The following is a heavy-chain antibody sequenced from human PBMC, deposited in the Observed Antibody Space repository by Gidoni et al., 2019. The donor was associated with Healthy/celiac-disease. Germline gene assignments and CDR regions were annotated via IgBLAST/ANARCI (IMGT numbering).Heavy chain of an antibody. CDR2: IRSKAYGGTT. Sequence: EVQLVESGGGLVQPGRSLRLSCTASVFTFGDYAIRCFRQAPGKGLEWVGFIRSKAYGGTTEYAASVKGRFTISRDDSKSIAYLQMNSLKTEDTAVYYCTRADYYDSSGYSPSNWFDPWGQGTLVTVSS. J-gene: IGHJ5*02. CDR3: TRADYYDSSGYSPSNWFDP. D-gene: IGHD3-22*01. CDR1: VFTFGDYA. V-gene: IGHV3-49*03.